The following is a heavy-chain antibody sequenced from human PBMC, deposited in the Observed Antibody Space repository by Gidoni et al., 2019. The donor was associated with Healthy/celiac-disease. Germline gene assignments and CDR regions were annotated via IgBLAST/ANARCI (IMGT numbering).Heavy chain of an antibody. CDR3: AIATRYYYDSSGRGDY. V-gene: IGHV3-30*02. CDR1: GFPFSSYG. Sequence: CAASGFPFSSYGMHCVRQAPGKGLEWLAFIRYDGSNKYYADSVKGRFTISRDNSKNTLYLQMNSLRAEDTAVYYCAIATRYYYDSSGRGDYWGQGTLVTVSS. CDR2: IRYDGSNK. D-gene: IGHD3-22*01. J-gene: IGHJ4*02.